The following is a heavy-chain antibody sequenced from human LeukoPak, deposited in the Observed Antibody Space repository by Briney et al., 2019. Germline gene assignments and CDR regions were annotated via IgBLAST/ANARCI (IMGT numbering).Heavy chain of an antibody. D-gene: IGHD6-13*01. CDR1: GFTFSSYW. J-gene: IGHJ4*02. V-gene: IGHV3-7*01. Sequence: PGGSLRLSCAASGFTFSSYWMSWGRQAPGKGLEWVANIKQDGSEKYYVDSVKGRFTISRDNAKNSLYLQMNSLRAEDTAVYYCARDSVSSSYNFDYWGQGTLVTVSS. CDR3: ARDSVSSSYNFDY. CDR2: IKQDGSEK.